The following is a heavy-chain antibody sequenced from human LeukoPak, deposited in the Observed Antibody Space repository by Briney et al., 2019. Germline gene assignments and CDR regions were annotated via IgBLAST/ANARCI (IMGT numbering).Heavy chain of an antibody. J-gene: IGHJ4*02. V-gene: IGHV4-59*11. Sequence: SETLSLTCTVSGGSISSHYWSWIRQPPGKGLELIGYIYDSVTNYNPSLKSRVTISVDTSKNQFSLKLSSVTAADTAVYYCARGTGGSSCSHWGQGTLVTVSS. CDR3: ARGTGGSSCSH. CDR1: GGSISSHY. D-gene: IGHD6-13*01. CDR2: IYDSVT.